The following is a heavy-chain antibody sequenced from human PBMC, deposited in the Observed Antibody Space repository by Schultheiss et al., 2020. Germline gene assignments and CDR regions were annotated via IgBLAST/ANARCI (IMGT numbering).Heavy chain of an antibody. CDR1: GFTFSGSA. Sequence: GGSLRLSCAASGFTFSGSAMHWVRQASGKGLEWVGRIRSKANSYATAYAASVKGRFTISRDNSKNTLYLQMNSLRAEDTAVYYCARTFGFRQWLSPHDAFDIWGQGTMVTVSS. CDR3: ARTFGFRQWLSPHDAFDI. D-gene: IGHD3-22*01. V-gene: IGHV3-73*01. J-gene: IGHJ3*02. CDR2: IRSKANSYAT.